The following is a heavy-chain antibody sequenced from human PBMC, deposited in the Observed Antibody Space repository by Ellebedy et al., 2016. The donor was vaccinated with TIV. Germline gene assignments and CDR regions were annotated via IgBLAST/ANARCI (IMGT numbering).Heavy chain of an antibody. Sequence: SVKVSXXASGGTFSSYAISWVRQAPGQGLEWMGGIIPIFGTANYAQKFQGRVTITADESTSTAYMELSSLRSEDTAVYYCARDFGIAVAGTAKYNWFDPWGQGTLVTVSS. J-gene: IGHJ5*02. V-gene: IGHV1-69*13. CDR3: ARDFGIAVAGTAKYNWFDP. D-gene: IGHD6-19*01. CDR2: IIPIFGTA. CDR1: GGTFSSYA.